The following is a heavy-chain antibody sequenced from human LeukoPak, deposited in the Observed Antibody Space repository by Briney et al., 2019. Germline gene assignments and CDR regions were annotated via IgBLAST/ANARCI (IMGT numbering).Heavy chain of an antibody. D-gene: IGHD3-22*01. CDR2: ISSSGSTI. J-gene: IGHJ6*02. V-gene: IGHV3-48*03. Sequence: ETGGSLRLSCAASGFTFSSYEMNWVRQAPGKGLEWVSYISSSGSTIYHADSVKGRFTISRDNAKNSLYLQMNSLRAEDTAVYYCARYVFDHYDSSYYYGMDVWGQGTTLTVSS. CDR3: ARYVFDHYDSSYYYGMDV. CDR1: GFTFSSYE.